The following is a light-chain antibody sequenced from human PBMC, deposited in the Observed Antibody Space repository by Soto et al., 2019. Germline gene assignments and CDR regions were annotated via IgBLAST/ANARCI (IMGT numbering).Light chain of an antibody. CDR2: DAS. CDR1: QGISSW. CDR3: QQYNNYLT. J-gene: IGKJ3*01. Sequence: DIQMTQSPSTLSASVGDRVTITCRASQGISSWLAWYQQKPGKAPKLLIYDASSLETGVPSRFSGSGSGTEFTLTISSLQPDDFATYYCQQYNNYLTFGPGTKVVIK. V-gene: IGKV1-5*01.